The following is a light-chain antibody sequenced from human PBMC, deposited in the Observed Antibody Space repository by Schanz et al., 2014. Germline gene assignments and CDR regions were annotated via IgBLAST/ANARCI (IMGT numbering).Light chain of an antibody. Sequence: QSALTQPASVSGSPGQSITISCTGTSSDVGGYNYVSWYQHHPGKAPKLMIYDVSNRPSGVSNRFSGSKSGNTASLTISGLQAEDEADYYCAAWDGSLNGVVFGGGTKLTVL. V-gene: IGLV2-14*03. CDR2: DVS. CDR1: SSDVGGYNY. CDR3: AAWDGSLNGVV. J-gene: IGLJ2*01.